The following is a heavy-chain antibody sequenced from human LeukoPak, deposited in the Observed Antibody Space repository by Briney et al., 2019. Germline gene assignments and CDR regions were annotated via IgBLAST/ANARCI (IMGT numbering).Heavy chain of an antibody. CDR1: GGTFSSYT. J-gene: IGHJ4*02. D-gene: IGHD6-13*01. CDR3: ASVSSSWYNDY. Sequence: ASVKVSCKASGGTFSSYTISWVRQAPGQGLEWMGWISAYNGNTNYAQKLQGRVTMTTDTSTSTAYMELRSLRSDDTAVYYCASVSSSWYNDYWGQGTLVTVSS. CDR2: ISAYNGNT. V-gene: IGHV1-18*01.